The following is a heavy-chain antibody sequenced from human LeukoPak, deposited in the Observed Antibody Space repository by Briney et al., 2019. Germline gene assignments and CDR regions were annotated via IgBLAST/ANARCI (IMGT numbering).Heavy chain of an antibody. V-gene: IGHV4-59*11. D-gene: IGHD3-22*01. J-gene: IGHJ4*02. Sequence: SETLSLTCTVSGGSISSHYWSWIRQPPGRGLEWIGYIYYSGSTNYNPSLKSRVTISVDTSKNQFSLKLSSVTAADTAMYYCARTYYYDSSPSDYWGQGTLVTVSS. CDR3: ARTYYYDSSPSDY. CDR1: GGSISSHY. CDR2: IYYSGST.